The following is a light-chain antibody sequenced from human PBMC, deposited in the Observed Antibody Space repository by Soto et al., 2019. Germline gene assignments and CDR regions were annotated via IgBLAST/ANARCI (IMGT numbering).Light chain of an antibody. J-gene: IGKJ1*01. V-gene: IGKV3-20*01. Sequence: EIVLTQSPGTLSLSPGERATLSCRASQSLSSSSLAWYQQKPGQAPRLLIYDASSRATGIPDRFSGSGSGTDFTLTISCLEPEDFAVYHCQQYDTSPTFGQGTKVDIK. CDR2: DAS. CDR3: QQYDTSPT. CDR1: QSLSSSS.